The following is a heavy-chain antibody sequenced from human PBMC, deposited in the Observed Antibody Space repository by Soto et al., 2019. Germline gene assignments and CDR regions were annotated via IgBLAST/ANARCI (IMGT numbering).Heavy chain of an antibody. J-gene: IGHJ4*02. CDR1: GGSISSYY. CDR2: IYYSGST. V-gene: IGHV4-59*01. D-gene: IGHD3-10*01. Sequence: XETLSLTCTVSGGSISSYYWSWIRQPPGKGLEWIGYIYYSGSTNYNPSLKSRVTISVDTSKNQFSLKLSSVTAADTAVYYCAREEHYYGSGSLGYWGQGTLVTVSS. CDR3: AREEHYYGSGSLGY.